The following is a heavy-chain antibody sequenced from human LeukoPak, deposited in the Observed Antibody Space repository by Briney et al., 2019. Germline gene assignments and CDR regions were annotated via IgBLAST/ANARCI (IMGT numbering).Heavy chain of an antibody. J-gene: IGHJ4*02. CDR3: ARDVVRAVARFNDY. CDR1: GFTFSSHS. Sequence: GGSLRLSCAASGFTFSSHSMNWVRQAPGKGLEWVSSISSSSSYIYYADSVKGRFTISRDNAKNSLYLQMNSLRAEDTAVYYCARDVVRAVARFNDYWGQGTLVTVSS. V-gene: IGHV3-21*01. D-gene: IGHD6-19*01. CDR2: ISSSSSYI.